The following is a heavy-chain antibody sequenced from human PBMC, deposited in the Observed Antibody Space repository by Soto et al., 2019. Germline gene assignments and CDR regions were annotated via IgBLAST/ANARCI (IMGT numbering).Heavy chain of an antibody. CDR1: GYSFTSYW. J-gene: IGHJ4*02. D-gene: IGHD6-13*01. V-gene: IGHV5-51*01. CDR2: IYPGDSDT. CDR3: ARGGRGVSSWTYFDY. Sequence: PGESLKISCRGSGYSFTSYWIGWVRQMPGKGLEWMGIIYPGDSDTRYSPSFQGQVTISADKSISTAYLQWSSLKASDTAMYYCARGGRGVSSWTYFDYWGQGTLVTVSS.